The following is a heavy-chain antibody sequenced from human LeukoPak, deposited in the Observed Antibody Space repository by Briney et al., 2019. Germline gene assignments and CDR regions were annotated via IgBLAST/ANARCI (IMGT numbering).Heavy chain of an antibody. D-gene: IGHD2-15*01. J-gene: IGHJ6*02. Sequence: EASVKVSCKASGYTFTSYDVNWVRQATGQGLEWMGWMNPNSGNTGLAQKFQGRVTLTKDTSLSTAYMELSNLRSDDTAVYYCARDEVVAAPNYFGMVVWGQGTTVSVSS. V-gene: IGHV1-8*01. CDR3: ARDEVVAAPNYFGMVV. CDR1: GYTFTSYD. CDR2: MNPNSGNT.